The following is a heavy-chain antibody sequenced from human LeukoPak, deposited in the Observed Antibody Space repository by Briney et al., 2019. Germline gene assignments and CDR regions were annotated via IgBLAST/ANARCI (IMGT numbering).Heavy chain of an antibody. V-gene: IGHV4-39*07. CDR1: VGSIIAIGTN. CDR2: IYYTGVT. CDR3: ARERSSSGGHNWFDP. J-gene: IGHJ5*02. Sequence: PSETLSLTGPFSVGSIIAIGTNWGWIPNPPGKGLEGIGSIYYTGVTSTNPFFRSRMSISVDTSKNQFSLNLTSVTAADAAVYYCARERSSSGGHNWFDPWGQGTLVTVSS. D-gene: IGHD4-23*01.